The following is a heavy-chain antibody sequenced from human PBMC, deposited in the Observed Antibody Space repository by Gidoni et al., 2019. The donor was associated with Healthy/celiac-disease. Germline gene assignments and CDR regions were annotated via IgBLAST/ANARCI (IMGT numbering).Heavy chain of an antibody. CDR2: IYYSGST. J-gene: IGHJ4*02. CDR1: GGSISSSSYY. CDR3: ARQRGMGIAAAGDYFDY. Sequence: QLQLQESGAGLVKPSETLSLTCTVPGGSISSSSYYWGWIRQPPGKGLEWIGSIYYSGSTYYHPSLKSRVTISVDTSKNQFSLKLSSVTAADTAVYYCARQRGMGIAAAGDYFDYWGQGTLVTVSS. D-gene: IGHD6-13*01. V-gene: IGHV4-39*01.